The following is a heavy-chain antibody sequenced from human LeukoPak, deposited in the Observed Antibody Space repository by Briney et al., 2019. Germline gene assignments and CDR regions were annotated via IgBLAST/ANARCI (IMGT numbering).Heavy chain of an antibody. D-gene: IGHD3-10*01. CDR3: AKGPVYGSGNEGIDY. V-gene: IGHV3-30*02. CDR2: IRYDGSSK. CDR1: GFTFSSYG. J-gene: IGHJ4*02. Sequence: PGGSLRLSCAASGFTFSSYGMHWVRQAPGKGLEWVAFIRYDGSSKYYADSVKGRFTISRDNSKNTLYLQMNSLRAEDTAVYYCAKGPVYGSGNEGIDYWGQGTLVTVSS.